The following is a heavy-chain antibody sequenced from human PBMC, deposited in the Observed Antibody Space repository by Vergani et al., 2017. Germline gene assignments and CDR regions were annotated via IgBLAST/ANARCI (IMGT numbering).Heavy chain of an antibody. CDR2: IYYSGST. CDR3: ARHRYYDGSGDRLRPARIDY. Sequence: QLQLQESGPGLVKPSETLSLTCTVSGGSISSSSYYWGWIRQPPGKGLEWIGSIYYSGSTYYNPSLKSRVTISVDTSKNQFSLKLSSVTAADTAVYYCARHRYYDGSGDRLRPARIDYWGQGTLVTVSS. V-gene: IGHV4-39*01. J-gene: IGHJ4*02. CDR1: GGSISSSSYY. D-gene: IGHD3-10*01.